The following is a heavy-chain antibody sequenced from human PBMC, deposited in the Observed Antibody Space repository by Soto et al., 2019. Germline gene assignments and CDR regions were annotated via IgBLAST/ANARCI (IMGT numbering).Heavy chain of an antibody. D-gene: IGHD1-26*01. CDR1: GFTVSSNY. V-gene: IGHV3-66*01. CDR3: ARVHYQEVGGLYYFDY. J-gene: IGHJ4*02. Sequence: GSLRLSCAASGFTVSSNYMSWVRQAPGKGLEWVSVIYSGGSTYYADSVKGRFTISRDNSKNTLYLQMNSLRAEDTAVYYCARVHYQEVGGLYYFDYWGQGTLVTVSS. CDR2: IYSGGST.